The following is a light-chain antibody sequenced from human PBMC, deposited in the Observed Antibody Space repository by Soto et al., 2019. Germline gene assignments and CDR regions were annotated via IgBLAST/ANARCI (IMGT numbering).Light chain of an antibody. J-gene: IGKJ1*01. CDR2: GAS. CDR1: QSVSSSY. CDR3: QQYGSSPWT. Sequence: EIVLTQSRGTLSLSPGERATLSCRASQSVSSSYLAWYQQKPGQAPRLLIYGASSRATGIPDRFSGRGSGTDFTLTISRLEPEDFAVYYCQQYGSSPWTFGQGTKVDIK. V-gene: IGKV3-20*01.